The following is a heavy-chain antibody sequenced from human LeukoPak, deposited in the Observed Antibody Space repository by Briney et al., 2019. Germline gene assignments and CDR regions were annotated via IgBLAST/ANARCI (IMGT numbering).Heavy chain of an antibody. CDR1: GGSFSGYY. Sequence: PSETLSLTCAVYGGSFSGYYWSWIRQPPGKGLEWIGEINHSGSTNYNPSLKGRVTISVDTSKNQFSLKLSSVTAADTAVYYCARGLGSYYFDYWGQGTLVTVSS. CDR2: INHSGST. CDR3: ARGLGSYYFDY. V-gene: IGHV4-34*01. D-gene: IGHD3-16*01. J-gene: IGHJ4*02.